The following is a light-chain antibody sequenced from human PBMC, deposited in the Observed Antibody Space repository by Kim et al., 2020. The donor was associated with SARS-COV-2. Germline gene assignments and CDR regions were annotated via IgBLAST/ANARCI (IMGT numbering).Light chain of an antibody. V-gene: IGLV2-11*01. CDR2: DVS. CDR1: GSDVGGYNY. J-gene: IGLJ2*01. CDR3: CSYAGSYTFVV. Sequence: QSVTISCTGTGSDVGGYNYVSWYQQHPGKAPKLMIYDVSKRPSGVPDRFSGSKSGNTASLTISGLQAEDEADYYCCSYAGSYTFVVFGGGTKLTVL.